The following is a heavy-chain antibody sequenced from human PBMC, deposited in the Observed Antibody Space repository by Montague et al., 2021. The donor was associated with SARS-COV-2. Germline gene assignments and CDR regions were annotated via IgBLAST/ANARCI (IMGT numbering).Heavy chain of an antibody. CDR1: GGSLSGYY. D-gene: IGHD3-3*01. J-gene: IGHJ5*02. CDR2: INHSGNT. V-gene: IGHV4-34*01. Sequence: SETLSLTCAVYGGSLSGYYWAWIRQTPGKGLEWIGEINHSGNTNYNPSLKSRLTISVDTSKKQFSLNLSSVTTADTAVYYCARGADYDFWSGYLRYKWFDPWGLGTPVTVSS. CDR3: ARGADYDFWSGYLRYKWFDP.